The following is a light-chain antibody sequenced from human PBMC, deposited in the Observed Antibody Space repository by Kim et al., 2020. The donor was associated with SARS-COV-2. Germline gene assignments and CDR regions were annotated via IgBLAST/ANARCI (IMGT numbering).Light chain of an antibody. CDR1: QSVSSN. J-gene: IGKJ1*01. CDR2: GAS. Sequence: EIVMTQSPATLSVSPGERATLSCRASQSVSSNLAWYQQKPGQAPRLLIYGASTRATGIPARFSGSGSGTEFTLTISSLQSEDFAVYYCQQYYSSVRFGQGTKVDIK. V-gene: IGKV3-15*01. CDR3: QQYYSSVR.